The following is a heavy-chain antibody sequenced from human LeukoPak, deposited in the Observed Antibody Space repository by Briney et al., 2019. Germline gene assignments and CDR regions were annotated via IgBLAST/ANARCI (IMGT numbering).Heavy chain of an antibody. CDR2: ITNSGAT. D-gene: IGHD3-16*02. V-gene: IGHV1-2*02. J-gene: IGHJ4*02. Sequence: ASVKVSCKASGYTFTGYSVHWVRQAPGQGLEWMGWITNSGATHYAQKFQGRVTLTRGTSIITAYMELSGLRSDDTAVYYCVRELSGGTFDYWGQGTLVTVSS. CDR1: GYTFTGYS. CDR3: VRELSGGTFDY.